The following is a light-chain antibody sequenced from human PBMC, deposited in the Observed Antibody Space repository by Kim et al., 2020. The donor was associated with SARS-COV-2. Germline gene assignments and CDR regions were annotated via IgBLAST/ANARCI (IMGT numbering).Light chain of an antibody. CDR2: EVS. CDR1: SSDVGGYNY. V-gene: IGLV2-8*01. Sequence: LTQPPSASGSPGQSVTISCTGTSSDVGGYNYVSWYQQHPGKAPKLMIYEVSKRPSGVPDRFSGSKSGNTASLIVSGLQAEDEADYYCSSYAGSNNFVFGTGTKVTVL. J-gene: IGLJ1*01. CDR3: SSYAGSNNFV.